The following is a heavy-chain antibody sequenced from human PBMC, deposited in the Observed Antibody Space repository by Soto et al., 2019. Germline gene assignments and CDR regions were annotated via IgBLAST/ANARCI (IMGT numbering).Heavy chain of an antibody. J-gene: IGHJ6*02. Sequence: EVQLVESGGGLVQPGGSLKLSCAASGFTFSGSAVHWVRQASGKGLEWVGRIRRKANNYATAYAASVQGRFTIFRDDLKTTAYLQMNSLKTEDTSVYYCTNPQVYYGMDVWGQGTTVTVSS. V-gene: IGHV3-73*02. CDR1: GFTFSGSA. CDR2: IRRKANNYAT. CDR3: TNPQVYYGMDV.